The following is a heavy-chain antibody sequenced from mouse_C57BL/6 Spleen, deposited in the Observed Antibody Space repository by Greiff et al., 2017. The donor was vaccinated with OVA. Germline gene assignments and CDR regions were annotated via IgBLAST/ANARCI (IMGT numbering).Heavy chain of an antibody. D-gene: IGHD2-5*01. Sequence: EVQLKQSGGDLVKPGGSLKLSCAASGFTFSSYGMSWVRQTPDKRLEWVATISSGGSYTYYPDSVKGRFTISRDNAKNTLYLQMSSLKSEDTAMYYCASLYYSNSWFAYWGQGTLVTVSA. CDR3: ASLYYSNSWFAY. J-gene: IGHJ3*01. V-gene: IGHV5-6*01. CDR2: ISSGGSYT. CDR1: GFTFSSYG.